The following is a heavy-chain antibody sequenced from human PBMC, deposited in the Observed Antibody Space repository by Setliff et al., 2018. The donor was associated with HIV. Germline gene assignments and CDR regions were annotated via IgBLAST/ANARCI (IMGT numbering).Heavy chain of an antibody. CDR1: GYSISSGYY. V-gene: IGHV4-38-2*01. D-gene: IGHD2-21*01. Sequence: PSETLSLTCAVSGYSISSGYYWGWIRQPPGKGLEWVGSIYHSGTTYYNPSVKSRVTISEDLSRNQFSLKLSSVTAADTALYYCARHQVNFFDSWGQGTLVTVSS. CDR3: ARHQVNFFDS. J-gene: IGHJ4*02. CDR2: IYHSGTT.